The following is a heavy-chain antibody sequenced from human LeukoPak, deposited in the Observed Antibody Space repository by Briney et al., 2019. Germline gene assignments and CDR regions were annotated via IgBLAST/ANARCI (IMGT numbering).Heavy chain of an antibody. J-gene: IGHJ4*02. CDR3: ARAPLFVVVPAAIFDY. CDR1: GDSVSSNSAA. V-gene: IGHV6-1*01. D-gene: IGHD2-2*02. Sequence: SQTLSLTCAVSGDSVSSNSAAWNWIRQSPSRGLEWLVRTYYRSKWYNDYAVSVKSRITINPDTSKNQFSLQLNSVTPEDTAVYYCARAPLFVVVPAAIFDYWGQGTLVTVSS. CDR2: TYYRSKWYN.